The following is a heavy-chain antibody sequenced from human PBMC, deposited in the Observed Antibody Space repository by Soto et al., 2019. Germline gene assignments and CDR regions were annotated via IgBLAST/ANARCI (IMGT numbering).Heavy chain of an antibody. CDR3: AKEGHSSGWSFFDY. CDR1: GYTFTNYA. V-gene: IGHV1-3*01. D-gene: IGHD6-19*01. CDR2: INVGNGNT. Sequence: QVQLVQSGAEVKKPGASVRVSCQASGYTFTNYAMHWVRQAPGQRHEWMGWINVGNGNTEYSQKFQGRVTISRDTSATTAYMELSSLTSEDTAVYYCAKEGHSSGWSFFDYWGQGTLVTVSS. J-gene: IGHJ4*02.